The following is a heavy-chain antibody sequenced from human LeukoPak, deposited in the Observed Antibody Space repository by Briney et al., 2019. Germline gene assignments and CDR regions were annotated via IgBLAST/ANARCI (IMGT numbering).Heavy chain of an antibody. Sequence: PGGSLRLSCVASGFTFTNYAMSWVRQAPGKGLEWVSVTTARGDSPYYADSVKGSVTISRDNSKNTLYLQMSSLRAEDTAVYYCAKIRAGYIPDAFDVWGQGTMVTVSS. D-gene: IGHD5-24*01. CDR2: TTARGDSP. CDR3: AKIRAGYIPDAFDV. J-gene: IGHJ3*01. CDR1: GFTFTNYA. V-gene: IGHV3-23*01.